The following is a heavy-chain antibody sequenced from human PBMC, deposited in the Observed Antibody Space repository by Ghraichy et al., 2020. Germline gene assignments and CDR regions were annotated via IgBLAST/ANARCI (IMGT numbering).Heavy chain of an antibody. CDR3: ARDFFDSSGYYTDFDY. Sequence: GGSLRLSCAASGFTFSSYSMNWVRQAPGKGLEWVSSISSSSSYIYYADSVKGRFTISRDNAKNSLYLQMNSLRAEDTAVYYCARDFFDSSGYYTDFDYWGQGTLVTVSS. J-gene: IGHJ4*02. CDR1: GFTFSSYS. D-gene: IGHD3-22*01. V-gene: IGHV3-21*01. CDR2: ISSSSSYI.